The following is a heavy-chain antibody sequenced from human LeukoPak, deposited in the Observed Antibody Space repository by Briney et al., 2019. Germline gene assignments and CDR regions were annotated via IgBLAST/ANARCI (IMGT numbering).Heavy chain of an antibody. CDR1: GFLFTNYL. CDR3: VREESGGYFDY. J-gene: IGHJ4*02. V-gene: IGHV1-46*01. D-gene: IGHD4-23*01. CDR2: IAPSVDTT. Sequence: ASVKVSCKSSGFLFTNYLLHWVRQAPGQGLEWVGRIAPSVDTTNYARKFRDRVTMTRDTSTSTVYMELRSLRSEDTALYYCVREESGGYFDYWGQGTLVSVSS.